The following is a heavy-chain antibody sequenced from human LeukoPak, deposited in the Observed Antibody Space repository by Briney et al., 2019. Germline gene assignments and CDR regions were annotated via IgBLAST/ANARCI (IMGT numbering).Heavy chain of an antibody. V-gene: IGHV4-34*01. Sequence: PGGSQRLSCAASGFTFSSCAMTWVRQAPGKGLEWIGEISHSGSINYTPSLKSRVTLSIDTSKNQFSLKLTSVTAADTAVYYCARGMIDARLQDWGQGTLVTVSS. CDR3: ARGMIDARLQD. J-gene: IGHJ4*02. CDR1: GFTFSSCA. CDR2: ISHSGSI. D-gene: IGHD3-16*01.